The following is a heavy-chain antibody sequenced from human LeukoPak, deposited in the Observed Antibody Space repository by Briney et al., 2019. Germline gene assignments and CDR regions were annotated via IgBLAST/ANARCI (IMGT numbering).Heavy chain of an antibody. CDR3: ARLREHVDY. D-gene: IGHD1-26*01. CDR1: GGSISSSSYY. V-gene: IGHV4-39*01. J-gene: IGHJ4*02. CDR2: IYYSGST. Sequence: PSETLSLTCTVSGGSISSSSYYWGWIRQPPGEGLEWIGCIYYSGSTYYNPPLKSRVTISVDTSKNQYSLKLSSVTAADTAVYYCARLREHVDYWGQGTLVTVSS.